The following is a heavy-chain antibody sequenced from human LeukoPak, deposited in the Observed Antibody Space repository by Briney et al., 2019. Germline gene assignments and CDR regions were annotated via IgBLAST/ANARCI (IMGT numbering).Heavy chain of an antibody. V-gene: IGHV1-46*01. Sequence: GASVKVSCKASGYTFTNYYIHWVRQAPGQGLEWMGLINPGGDNTDYAQNFQGRVTMTRDTSTSTVYMGLSSLRSEDTVVYYCARIRDGYNDAYDIWGQGTMVTVSS. CDR2: INPGGDNT. J-gene: IGHJ3*02. D-gene: IGHD5-24*01. CDR3: ARIRDGYNDAYDI. CDR1: GYTFTNYY.